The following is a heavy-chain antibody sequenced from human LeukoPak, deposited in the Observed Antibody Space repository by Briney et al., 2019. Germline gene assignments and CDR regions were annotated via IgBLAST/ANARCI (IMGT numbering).Heavy chain of an antibody. D-gene: IGHD6-25*01. CDR2: ISYDGSNK. CDR3: AKDGRLGWLNYYYYYMDV. Sequence: GGSLRLSCAASGFTFSSYGMHWVRQAPGKGLEGVAVISYDGSNKYYADSVKGRFTISRDNSKNTLYLQMNSLRAEDTAVYYCAKDGRLGWLNYYYYYMDVWGKGTTVTVSS. J-gene: IGHJ6*03. CDR1: GFTFSSYG. V-gene: IGHV3-30*18.